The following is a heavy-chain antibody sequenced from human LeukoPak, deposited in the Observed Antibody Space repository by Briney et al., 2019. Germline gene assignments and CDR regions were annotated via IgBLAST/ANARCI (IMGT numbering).Heavy chain of an antibody. V-gene: IGHV3-15*01. J-gene: IGHJ4*02. CDR2: IKSKTDGGTT. CDR3: TTDLIVVEVAAKEK. D-gene: IGHD2-15*01. Sequence: GGPLRLSCAASGFTFSNAWMSWVRQAPGKGLEWVGRIKSKTDGGTTDYAAPVKGRFTISRDDSKNTLYLQMNSLKTEDTAVYYCTTDLIVVEVAAKEKWGQGTLVTVSS. CDR1: GFTFSNAW.